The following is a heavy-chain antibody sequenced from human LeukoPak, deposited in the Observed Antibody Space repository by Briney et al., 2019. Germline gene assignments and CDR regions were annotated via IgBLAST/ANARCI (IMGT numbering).Heavy chain of an antibody. CDR2: INPKSGGT. CDR3: ARRGSIGYSFDY. J-gene: IGHJ4*02. D-gene: IGHD5-18*01. CDR1: GYTFTGYY. V-gene: IGHV1-2*02. Sequence: ASVKVSCKASGYTFTGYYMHWVRQAPGQGLERMGWINPKSGGTNYAQKFQGRVTMTRDTSISTAYMELSRLTSDDTAVYYCARRGSIGYSFDYWGQGTLVTVSS.